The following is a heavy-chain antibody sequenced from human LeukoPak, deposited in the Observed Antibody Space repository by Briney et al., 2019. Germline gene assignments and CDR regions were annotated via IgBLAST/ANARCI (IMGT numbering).Heavy chain of an antibody. CDR1: GFSLSTTEVG. CDR2: IYWNDDK. J-gene: IGHJ1*01. CDR3: ARKGKASLYDF. Sequence: SGPTLVKPTQTLTLTCTFSGFSLSTTEVGVGWIRQPPGKALEWLAVIYWNDDKRYSSSLNNRVTVAKDTSKSQVVLRMTNMDPVDTATYYCARKGKASLYDFWGQGTLVTVSS. D-gene: IGHD3-3*01. V-gene: IGHV2-5*01.